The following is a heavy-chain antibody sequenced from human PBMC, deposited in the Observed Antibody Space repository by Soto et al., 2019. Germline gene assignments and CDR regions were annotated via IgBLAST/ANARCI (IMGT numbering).Heavy chain of an antibody. V-gene: IGHV3-7*01. Sequence: GVSRRRSCAAAVFPLSRYWISWVRHALVKGLEWVASIKDDGSAKSYVGSVKGRFTISRDNAKNSLHLQMNSLTAEDTAVYFCATDLPSISGRQGGWVDPWGKGTLVTVSS. D-gene: IGHD6-6*01. J-gene: IGHJ5*02. CDR3: ATDLPSISGRQGGWVDP. CDR2: IKDDGSAK. CDR1: VFPLSRYW.